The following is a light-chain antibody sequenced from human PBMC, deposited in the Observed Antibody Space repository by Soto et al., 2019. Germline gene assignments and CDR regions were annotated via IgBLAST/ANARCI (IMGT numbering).Light chain of an antibody. CDR3: QQSFSTPYT. Sequence: DIQMTQSPSSLSASVGDSVTLTCRASQSIGSHFNWYHQRPGKAPKLLIQAESSLQGGVPSRFTGSGSGSEFTLTISSLQPEDFATYYCQQSFSTPYTFGQGTKLEIK. V-gene: IGKV1-39*01. J-gene: IGKJ2*01. CDR1: QSIGSH. CDR2: AES.